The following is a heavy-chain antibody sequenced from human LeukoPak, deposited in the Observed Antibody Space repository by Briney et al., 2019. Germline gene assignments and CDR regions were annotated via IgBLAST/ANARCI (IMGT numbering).Heavy chain of an antibody. V-gene: IGHV3-23*01. CDR1: GFTFSSYA. CDR3: AKGPPTEYQLLSTFDY. CDR2: ISGSGGST. J-gene: IGHJ4*02. Sequence: GGSLRLSCAASGFTFSSYAMSWVRHAPGKGLEWVSAISGSGGSTYYADSVKGRFTISRDNSKNTLYLQMNSLRAEDTAVYYCAKGPPTEYQLLSTFDYWGQGTLVTVSS. D-gene: IGHD2-2*01.